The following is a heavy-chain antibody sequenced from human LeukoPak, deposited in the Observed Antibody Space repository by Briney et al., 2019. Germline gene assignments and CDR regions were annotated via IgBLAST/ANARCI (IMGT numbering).Heavy chain of an antibody. D-gene: IGHD2-15*01. CDR3: ASRAGTDGGY. CDR2: FDPEDGET. J-gene: IGHJ4*02. V-gene: IGHV1-24*01. Sequence: ASVKVSCKVSGYTLTELSMHWVRQAPGKGLEWMGGFDPEDGETIYAQKFQGRVTITADKSTSTAYMELSSLRSEDTAVYYCASRAGTDGGYWGQGTLVTVSS. CDR1: GYTLTELS.